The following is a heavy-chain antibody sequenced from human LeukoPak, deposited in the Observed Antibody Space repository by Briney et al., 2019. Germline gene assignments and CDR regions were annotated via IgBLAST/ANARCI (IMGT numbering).Heavy chain of an antibody. D-gene: IGHD2-2*01. J-gene: IGHJ6*02. Sequence: GGSLRLSCAASGFTFSSYGMHWVRQAPGKGLEWVAVIWYDGSNKYYAGSVKGRFTISRDNSKNTLYLQMNSLRAEDTAVYYCARAYCSSTSCLKDYYYYYGMDVWGQGTTVTVSS. V-gene: IGHV3-33*01. CDR1: GFTFSSYG. CDR3: ARAYCSSTSCLKDYYYYYGMDV. CDR2: IWYDGSNK.